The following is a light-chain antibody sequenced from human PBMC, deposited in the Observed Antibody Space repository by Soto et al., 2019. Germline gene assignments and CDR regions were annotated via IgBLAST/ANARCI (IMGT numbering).Light chain of an antibody. CDR1: RSNIGNNA. CDR3: ATWDDSLNARGV. Sequence: QSVLTQPPSASGTPGQRVTISCSGSRSNIGNNAVSWYQQFPGTAPKLLIYNNNQRPSGVPVRFSGSKSGTSASLAISGLQSEDEDDYYCATWDDSLNARGVFGGGTKLTVL. J-gene: IGLJ3*02. V-gene: IGLV1-44*01. CDR2: NNN.